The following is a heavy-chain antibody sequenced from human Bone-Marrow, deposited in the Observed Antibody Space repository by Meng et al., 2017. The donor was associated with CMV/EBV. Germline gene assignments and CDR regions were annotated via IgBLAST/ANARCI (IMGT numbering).Heavy chain of an antibody. CDR2: INQDGSEE. Sequence: GESLKISCAASGFTFSGYWMSWVRQAPGKGLQWVANINQDGSEEYYVDSVKGRFTISRDNAKDSLFLQMNSLRAEDTAVYYCAREGYYYDSSGYYYVSWFDYWGQGTLVTVSS. J-gene: IGHJ4*02. CDR1: GFTFSGYW. V-gene: IGHV3-7*01. CDR3: AREGYYYDSSGYYYVSWFDY. D-gene: IGHD3-22*01.